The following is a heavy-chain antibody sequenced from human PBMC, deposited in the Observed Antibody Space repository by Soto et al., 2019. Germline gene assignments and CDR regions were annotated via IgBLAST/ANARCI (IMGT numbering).Heavy chain of an antibody. CDR1: GYTFTSYG. V-gene: IGHV1-18*01. Sequence: ASVKVSCKASGYTFTSYGISWVRQAPGQGLEWMGWISAYNGNTNYAQKLQGRVTMTTDTSTSTAYMELRSLRSDDTAVYYCARGHHYYDSSGYYLFDYWGQGTLVTVSS. CDR2: ISAYNGNT. D-gene: IGHD3-22*01. J-gene: IGHJ4*02. CDR3: ARGHHYYDSSGYYLFDY.